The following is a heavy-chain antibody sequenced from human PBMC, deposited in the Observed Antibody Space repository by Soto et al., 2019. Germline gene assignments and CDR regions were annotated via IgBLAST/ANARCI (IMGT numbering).Heavy chain of an antibody. CDR2: ISDSGTT. D-gene: IGHD2-15*01. CDR3: ATFGRAPGRGYCSGGTCITVY. Sequence: QQELQESGPGLVELSETLSRTCTVSSGSISSSNYYWGWIREPPGKELEWIGSISDSGTTYYNPSLKSRVPMSVDTSKNQFSLSLSLVTAADTSVYYCATFGRAPGRGYCSGGTCITVYWGQGSLVTVS. V-gene: IGHV4-39*01. CDR1: SGSISSSNYY. J-gene: IGHJ4*02.